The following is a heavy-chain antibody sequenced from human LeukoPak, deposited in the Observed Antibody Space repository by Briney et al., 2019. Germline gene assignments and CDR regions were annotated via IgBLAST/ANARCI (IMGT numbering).Heavy chain of an antibody. V-gene: IGHV3-11*04. CDR2: ISSSGSTI. D-gene: IGHD3-22*01. Sequence: PGGSLRLSCAASGFTFSDYYMSWIRQAPGKGLEWVSYISSSGSTIYYADSVKGRFTISRDNAKNSLYLQMNSLRAGDTAVYYNDSSSTDQCGCNNYFDYWGQGTLVTVSS. CDR1: GFTFSDYY. CDR3: DSSSTDQCGCNNYFDY. J-gene: IGHJ4*02.